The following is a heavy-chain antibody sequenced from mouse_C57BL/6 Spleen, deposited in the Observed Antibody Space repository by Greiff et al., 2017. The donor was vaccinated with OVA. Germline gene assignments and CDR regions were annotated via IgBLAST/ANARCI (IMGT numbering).Heavy chain of an antibody. J-gene: IGHJ3*01. V-gene: IGHV1-82*01. CDR1: GYAFSSSW. CDR2: IYPGDGDT. D-gene: IGHD4-1*01. CDR3: ARELGFAY. Sequence: QVQLQQSGPELVKPGASVKISCKASGYAFSSSWMNWVKQRPGKGLEWIGRIYPGDGDTNYNGKFKGKATLTAEKSSSTAYMQLSSLTSEDSAVYFCARELGFAYWGQGTLVTVSA.